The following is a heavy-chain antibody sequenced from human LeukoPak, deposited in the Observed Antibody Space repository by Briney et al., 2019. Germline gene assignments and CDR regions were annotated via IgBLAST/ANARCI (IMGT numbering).Heavy chain of an antibody. CDR2: INPNRGGT. D-gene: IGHD1-7*01. J-gene: IGHJ5*02. V-gene: IGHV1-2*02. CDR1: GYTFTGYY. Sequence: RRPSVSVSREASGYTFTGYYMHWVPDAPRQRHEWRGLINPNRGGTNYTQKSRGRVTKTRDTSISTAYMELSRLRSDDTAVYYCARGGISGTTLGPISWFDPWGQGTLVTVSS. CDR3: ARGGISGTTLGPISWFDP.